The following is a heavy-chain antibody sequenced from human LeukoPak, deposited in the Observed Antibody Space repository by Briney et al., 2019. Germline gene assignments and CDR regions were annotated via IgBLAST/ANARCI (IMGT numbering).Heavy chain of an antibody. D-gene: IGHD4-17*01. V-gene: IGHV3-23*01. Sequence: GGSLRLSCAASGFTFSNYAMIWVRQAPGKGLEWVSGISGSGGGKYYADSVKARFSISRDNSKNTLYLQMNTLRAEDTAVYYCAKARDYGDYWTFDYWGQGTPVTVSS. CDR2: ISGSGGGK. J-gene: IGHJ4*02. CDR3: AKARDYGDYWTFDY. CDR1: GFTFSNYA.